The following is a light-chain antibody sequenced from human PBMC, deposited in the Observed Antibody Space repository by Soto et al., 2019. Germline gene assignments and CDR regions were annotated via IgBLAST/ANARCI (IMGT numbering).Light chain of an antibody. V-gene: IGKV2-28*01. Sequence: IALTQSPLSLPVTPGEPASISCRSSQTLLHGNGYNYLDWYLQTPGQSPQLLSYLGSNRASGVPDRFSGSGSGTDFTLKISRVEAEDVGIFYCMQGLRPMYPFGQATKLEIK. J-gene: IGKJ2*01. CDR2: LGS. CDR3: MQGLRPMYP. CDR1: QTLLHGNGYNY.